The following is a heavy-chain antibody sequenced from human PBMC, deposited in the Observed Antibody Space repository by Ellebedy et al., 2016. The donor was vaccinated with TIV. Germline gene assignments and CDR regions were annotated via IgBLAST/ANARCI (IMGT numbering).Heavy chain of an antibody. CDR1: GGSISSSSYY. CDR3: ARQLGVIVRN. Sequence: GSLRLSXTVSGGSISSSSYYWGWIRQPPGKGLEWIGSIYYSGSTYYNPSLKSRVTISVDTSKNQFSLKLSSVTAADTAVYYCARQLGVIVRNWGQGTLVTVSS. J-gene: IGHJ4*02. CDR2: IYYSGST. D-gene: IGHD3-16*02. V-gene: IGHV4-39*01.